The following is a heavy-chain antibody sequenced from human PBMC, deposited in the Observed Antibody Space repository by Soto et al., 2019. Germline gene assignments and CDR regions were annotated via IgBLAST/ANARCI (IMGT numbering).Heavy chain of an antibody. CDR3: ARAIPFDD. V-gene: IGHV3-74*01. Sequence: EVQLVESGGGLVQPGGSLRLSCAASGFTFSTYWMHWVRQAPGKGLVWVSRINSDGITTTYADSVKARFTISRDNAKNTLYLQMTSLRAEDTAVYYCARAIPFDDWGQGTLVTVSS. CDR1: GFTFSTYW. J-gene: IGHJ4*02. CDR2: INSDGITT.